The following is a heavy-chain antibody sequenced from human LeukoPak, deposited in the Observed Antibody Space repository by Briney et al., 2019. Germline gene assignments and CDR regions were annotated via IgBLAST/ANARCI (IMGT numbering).Heavy chain of an antibody. CDR1: GGTFSSYA. Sequence: SVKDSCKASGGTFSSYAISWVRQAPGQGLEWMGRIIPILGIANYAQKFQGRVTITADKSTSTAYMELSSLRSEDTAVYYCAREDIEMASTLWGQGTLVTVSS. V-gene: IGHV1-69*04. D-gene: IGHD5-24*01. J-gene: IGHJ4*02. CDR2: IIPILGIA. CDR3: AREDIEMASTL.